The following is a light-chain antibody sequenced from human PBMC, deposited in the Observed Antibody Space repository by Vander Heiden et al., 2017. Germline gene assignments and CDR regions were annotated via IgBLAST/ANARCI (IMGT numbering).Light chain of an antibody. V-gene: IGKV1-9*01. CDR1: EDMSSY. J-gene: IGKJ1*01. Sequence: IPLTQSPSFLAGSVGDRVTITCRASEDMSSYLAWYQQKPGKAPKLRNYAASTLQSGVPSRVSGSRSGTESTLTISRVQHEDFANYYCQQLNSYPRTFGQGTKVEIK. CDR3: QQLNSYPRT. CDR2: AAS.